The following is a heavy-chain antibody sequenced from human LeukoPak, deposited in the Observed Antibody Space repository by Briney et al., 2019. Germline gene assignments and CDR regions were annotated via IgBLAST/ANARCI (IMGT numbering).Heavy chain of an antibody. CDR3: ARPAGSSAYGMDV. CDR1: GYRFNAYW. J-gene: IGHJ6*02. V-gene: IGHV5-51*01. Sequence: GESLKISCKGSGYRFNAYWIGWVRQMPGKGLEWMGIIYPGDSDTRYSPSFQGQVTISADKSISTAYLQWSSLKASDTAIYYCARPAGSSAYGMDVWGQGTTVTVSS. CDR2: IYPGDSDT.